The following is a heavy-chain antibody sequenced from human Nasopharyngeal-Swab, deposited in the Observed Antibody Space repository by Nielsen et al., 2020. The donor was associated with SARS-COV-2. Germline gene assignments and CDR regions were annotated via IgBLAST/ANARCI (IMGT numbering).Heavy chain of an antibody. V-gene: IGHV3-9*01. Sequence: LTCAASGLNFDNYAMHWVRQIPGKGLEWVSAISWNSGNTGYAGSVKGRFTISRDNAKNSVFLQMNSLTAEDTAIYYCVKDTDAVVTRALDIWGRGTMVTVSS. CDR2: ISWNSGNT. D-gene: IGHD4-23*01. CDR3: VKDTDAVVTRALDI. CDR1: GLNFDNYA. J-gene: IGHJ3*02.